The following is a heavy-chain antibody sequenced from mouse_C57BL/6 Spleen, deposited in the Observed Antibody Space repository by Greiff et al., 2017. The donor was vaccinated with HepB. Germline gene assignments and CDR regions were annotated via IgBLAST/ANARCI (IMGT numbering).Heavy chain of an antibody. CDR1: GYTFTDYE. CDR2: IDPETGGT. D-gene: IGHD2-4*01. J-gene: IGHJ3*01. Sequence: VQLQQSGAELVRPGASVTLSCKASGYTFTDYEMHWVKQTPVHGLEWIGAIDPETGGTAYNQKFKGKAILTADKSSSTAYMELRSLTSEDSAVYYCTSSGLRLFAYWGQGTLVTVSA. CDR3: TSSGLRLFAY. V-gene: IGHV1-15*01.